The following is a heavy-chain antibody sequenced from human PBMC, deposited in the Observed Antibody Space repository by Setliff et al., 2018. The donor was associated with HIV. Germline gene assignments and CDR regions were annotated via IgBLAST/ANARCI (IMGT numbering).Heavy chain of an antibody. CDR2: IYYSGST. CDR3: ARGPPVYSSGWYYGSLGYMDV. CDR1: GGSISSYY. J-gene: IGHJ6*03. V-gene: IGHV4-59*01. D-gene: IGHD6-19*01. Sequence: PSETLSLTCTVSGGSISSYYWSWIRKPPGKGLEWIGYIYYSGSTNYNPSLKSRVTISVDTSKNQFSLKLSSVTAADTAVYYCARGPPVYSSGWYYGSLGYMDVWGKGTTVTV.